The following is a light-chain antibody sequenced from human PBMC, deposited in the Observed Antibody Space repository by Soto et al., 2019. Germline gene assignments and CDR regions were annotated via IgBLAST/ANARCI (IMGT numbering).Light chain of an antibody. V-gene: IGKV3-15*01. Sequence: EIVMTQSPATLSVSPGERATLSCRASQSVSSNLAWYQQKPGQAPRLLIYGASTRGTGIPARFSGSGSGTEFTLTISSLQSEDFAVYYCQQCYNWPLTFGGGTKVEIK. CDR3: QQCYNWPLT. CDR1: QSVSSN. J-gene: IGKJ4*01. CDR2: GAS.